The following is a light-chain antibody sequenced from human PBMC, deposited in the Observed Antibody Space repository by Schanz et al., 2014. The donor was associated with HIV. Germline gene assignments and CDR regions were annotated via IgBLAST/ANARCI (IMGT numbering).Light chain of an antibody. CDR1: QGISS. CDR3: QQPNSYPLT. Sequence: IQLTQSPSSLSASVGDRVTITCRASQGISSLAWYQQKPATAPKVLIYAASTLQSGVPSRFSGSGSGTDFTLTISSLQPEDFATYYCQQPNSYPLTFGGGTKVEIK. J-gene: IGKJ4*01. V-gene: IGKV1-9*01. CDR2: AAS.